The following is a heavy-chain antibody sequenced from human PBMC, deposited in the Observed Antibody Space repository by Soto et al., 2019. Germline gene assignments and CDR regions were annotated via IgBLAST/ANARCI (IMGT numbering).Heavy chain of an antibody. CDR2: INHSGST. CDR3: ARILSRSSGWFDP. CDR1: AGSFSGYY. Sequence: QVQLQQWGAGLLKPSETLSLTCAVYAGSFSGYYWSWIRQPPGKGLEWIGEINHSGSTNYNPSLKSRVTISVDTSKNQFSLTLSSVTAADTAVYYCARILSRSSGWFDPWGQGTLVTVSS. J-gene: IGHJ5*02. V-gene: IGHV4-34*01. D-gene: IGHD6-6*01.